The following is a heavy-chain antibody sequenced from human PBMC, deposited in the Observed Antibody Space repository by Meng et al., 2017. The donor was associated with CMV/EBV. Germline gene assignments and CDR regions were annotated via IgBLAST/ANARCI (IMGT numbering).Heavy chain of an antibody. J-gene: IGHJ4*02. CDR2: INPNSGGT. CDR1: GYTFTGYY. D-gene: IGHD6-19*01. Sequence: ASVQVSCKVSGYTFTGYYMHWVRQAPGQGLEWMGWINPNSGGTNYAPKFQGRVIMTRDTSISTAYMELSRLRTDDTAVYYWARGAGMGSGWYWDDYWGQGTLVTVSS. CDR3: ARGAGMGSGWYWDDY. V-gene: IGHV1-2*02.